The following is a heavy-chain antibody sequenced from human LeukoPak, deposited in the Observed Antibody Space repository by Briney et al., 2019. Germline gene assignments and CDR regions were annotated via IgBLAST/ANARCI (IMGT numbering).Heavy chain of an antibody. J-gene: IGHJ3*02. CDR1: GFTVSTSV. D-gene: IGHD3-10*01. V-gene: IGHV3-30*18. CDR3: AKGKDLYGALDI. CDR2: ISFDGSKK. Sequence: PGGSLRLSYAASGFTVSTSVMHWVRQAPGKGLDWVAIISFDGSKKYYTDSVKGRFTISRDTSENTVYLQMNSLGVEDTALYYCAKGKDLYGALDIWGQGTRVTVS.